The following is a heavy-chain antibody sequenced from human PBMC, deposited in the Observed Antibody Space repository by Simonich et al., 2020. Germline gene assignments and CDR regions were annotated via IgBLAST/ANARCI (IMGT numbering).Heavy chain of an antibody. V-gene: IGHV1-2*02. CDR1: GYTFTGYY. Sequence: QVQLVQSGAEVKKPGASVKVSCKASGYTFTGYYMHWVRQVPGQGVEGMGRINPNSGGTNYAQKFQGRVTMTRDTSISTAYMELSRLRSDDTAVYYCARDPVVPAAIRNAFDIWGQGTMVTVSS. J-gene: IGHJ3*02. D-gene: IGHD2-2*01. CDR2: INPNSGGT. CDR3: ARDPVVPAAIRNAFDI.